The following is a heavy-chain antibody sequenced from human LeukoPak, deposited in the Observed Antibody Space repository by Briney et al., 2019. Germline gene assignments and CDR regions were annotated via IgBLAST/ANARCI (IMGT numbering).Heavy chain of an antibody. D-gene: IGHD3-3*01. CDR2: ISSSSSTI. Sequence: PGGSLRLSCAASGFTFSSYSMNWVRQAPGKGLEWVSYISSSSSTIYYADSVKGRFTISRDNAKNSLYLQMNSLRAEDTAVYYCARESDRHHDLWSGYLALDYWGQGTRVTVSS. CDR1: GFTFSSYS. CDR3: ARESDRHHDLWSGYLALDY. J-gene: IGHJ4*02. V-gene: IGHV3-48*01.